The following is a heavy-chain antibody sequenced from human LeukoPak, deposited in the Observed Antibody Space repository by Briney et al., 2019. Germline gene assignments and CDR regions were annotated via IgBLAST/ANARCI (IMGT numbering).Heavy chain of an antibody. CDR1: GYTFTSYG. V-gene: IGHV1-18*01. CDR2: ISAYNGNT. Sequence: ASVTVSCKASGYTFTSYGISWVRQAPGQGLEWMGWISAYNGNTNYAQKLQGRVTMTTDTSTSTAYMELRSLRSDDTAVNYCARDPMGSSGWHYYYYYYGMDVWGQGTTVTVSS. D-gene: IGHD6-19*01. J-gene: IGHJ6*02. CDR3: ARDPMGSSGWHYYYYYYGMDV.